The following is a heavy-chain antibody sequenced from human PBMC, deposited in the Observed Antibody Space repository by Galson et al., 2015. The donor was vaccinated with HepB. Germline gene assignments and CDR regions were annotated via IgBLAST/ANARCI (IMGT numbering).Heavy chain of an antibody. Sequence: SCKASGYTLSSYSITWVQQAPGQGLEWVGWFSPYSRDTNFARKFQGRVTMTTDTFTSTAYMELRSLRPDDTAVYYCARGALVAVVGGTLNNWFDPWGQGTLVTVSS. CDR1: GYTLSSYS. CDR3: ARGALVAVVGGTLNNWFDP. D-gene: IGHD2-15*01. CDR2: FSPYSRDT. V-gene: IGHV1-18*01. J-gene: IGHJ5*02.